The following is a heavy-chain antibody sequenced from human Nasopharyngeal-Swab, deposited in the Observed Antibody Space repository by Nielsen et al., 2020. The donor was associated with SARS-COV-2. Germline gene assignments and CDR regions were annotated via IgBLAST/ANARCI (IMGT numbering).Heavy chain of an antibody. D-gene: IGHD3-9*01. Sequence: SETLSLTCAVYGGSFSGYYWSWIRQPPGKGLEWIGEINHSGSTNYNPSLKSRVTISVDTSMNQFSLKLSSVTAADTAVYYCARGPRILTGYRRGWFDPWGQGTLVTVSS. CDR1: GGSFSGYY. J-gene: IGHJ5*02. V-gene: IGHV4-34*01. CDR2: INHSGST. CDR3: ARGPRILTGYRRGWFDP.